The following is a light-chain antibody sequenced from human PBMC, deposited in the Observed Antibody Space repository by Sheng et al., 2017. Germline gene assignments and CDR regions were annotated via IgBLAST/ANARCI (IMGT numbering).Light chain of an antibody. V-gene: IGLV2-14*03. CDR1: SSDVGGYNY. CDR3: SSFTGSSTLV. Sequence: QSALTQPPSASGSPGQSVTISCTGTSSDVGGYNYVSWYQQRPGKAPTLMISDVNNRPSGVSHRFSGSKSGNTASLTISGLQAEDEADYYCSSFTGSSTLVFGTGTKVTVL. J-gene: IGLJ1*01. CDR2: DVN.